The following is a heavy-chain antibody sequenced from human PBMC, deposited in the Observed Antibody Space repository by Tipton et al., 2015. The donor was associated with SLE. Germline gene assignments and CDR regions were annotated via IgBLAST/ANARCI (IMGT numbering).Heavy chain of an antibody. V-gene: IGHV4-34*01. CDR2: MHHSGST. Sequence: TLSLTCAVYGESFSGYYWSWIRQAPGKGLEWIGEMHHSGSTKYNPSLKSRVTMSVDTSKNQFSLKLSSVTAADAAVYFCARARLAGKGGYFDSWGQGTLVTVSS. CDR1: GESFSGYY. J-gene: IGHJ4*02. CDR3: ARARLAGKGGYFDS. D-gene: IGHD6-19*01.